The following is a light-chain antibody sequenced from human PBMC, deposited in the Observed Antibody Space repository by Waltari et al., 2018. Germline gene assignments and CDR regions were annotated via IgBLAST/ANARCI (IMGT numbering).Light chain of an antibody. Sequence: EIVMTQSLATLSVSPGERATLSCRVSQTISSHLAWYQQKPGQAPSLLIYGASTRATDIPTRFSGSESGTEFTLTINTMQSEDVAVYYCQQYHNWPPLTFGGGTQVEIK. V-gene: IGKV3-15*01. J-gene: IGKJ4*01. CDR2: GAS. CDR1: QTISSH. CDR3: QQYHNWPPLT.